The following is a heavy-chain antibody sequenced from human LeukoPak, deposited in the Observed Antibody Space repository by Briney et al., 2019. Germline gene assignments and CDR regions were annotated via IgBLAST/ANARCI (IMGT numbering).Heavy chain of an antibody. V-gene: IGHV1-2*04. CDR3: ARERISEPNWFDP. J-gene: IGHJ5*02. CDR1: GYTFTGYY. CDR2: INPNSGGT. D-gene: IGHD1-14*01. Sequence: GASVKVSCKASGYTFTGYYMHWVRQAPGQGLEWMGWINPNSGGTNYAQKFQGWVTMTRDTSINTAYMELSRLRSDDTAVYYCARERISEPNWFDPWGQGTLVTVSS.